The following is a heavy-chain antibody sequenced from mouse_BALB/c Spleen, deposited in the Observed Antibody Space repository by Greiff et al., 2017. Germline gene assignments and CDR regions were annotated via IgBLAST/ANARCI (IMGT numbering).Heavy chain of an antibody. J-gene: IGHJ3*01. CDR3: ARSWFAY. CDR2: INPSNGGT. CDR1: GYTFTSYY. V-gene: IGHV1S81*02. Sequence: VQVVESGAELVKPGASVKLSCKASGYTFTSYYMYWVKQRPGQGLEWIGEINPSNGGTNFNEKFKSKATLTVDKSSSTAYMQLSSLTSEDSAVYYCARSWFAYWGQGTLVTVSA.